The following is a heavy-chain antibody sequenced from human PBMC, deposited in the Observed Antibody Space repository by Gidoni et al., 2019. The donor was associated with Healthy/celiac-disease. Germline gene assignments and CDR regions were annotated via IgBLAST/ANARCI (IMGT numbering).Heavy chain of an antibody. CDR1: GYPFTGYY. J-gene: IGHJ4*02. V-gene: IGHV1-2*04. CDR2: VNPNSGGT. Sequence: QMQLVQSGAAVKKRGASVKVSCQASGYPFTGYYMHWVRQPPGQGLEWMGWVNPNSGGTNYAQKLQGWVNMTRDTSISTAYMERSRLRSDDTAVYYCARGGQDPYYFDDWGQGTLVTVSS. CDR3: ARGGQDPYYFDD.